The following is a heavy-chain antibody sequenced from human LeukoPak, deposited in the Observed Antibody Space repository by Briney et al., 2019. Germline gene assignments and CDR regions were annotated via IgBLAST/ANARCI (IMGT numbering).Heavy chain of an antibody. V-gene: IGHV3-21*01. CDR2: ISSSSSYI. CDR3: ATSIVVVPADY. CDR1: GFTFSSYS. Sequence: GGSLRLSCAASGFTFSSYSMNWVRQAPGKGLEWVSSISSSSSYIYYADSVKGRFTISRDNAKNSLYLQMNSLRAEDTAVYYCATSIVVVPADYWGQGTLVTVSS. D-gene: IGHD2-2*01. J-gene: IGHJ4*02.